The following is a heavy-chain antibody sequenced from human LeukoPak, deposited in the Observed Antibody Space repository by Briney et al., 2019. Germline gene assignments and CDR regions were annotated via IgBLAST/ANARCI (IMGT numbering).Heavy chain of an antibody. Sequence: GGSLRLSCAASGFTFSSYAMHWVRQAPGKGLEWVAVISYDGSTKYYADSVKGRFTISRDNSKNTLYLQMSSLRAEDTAVYYCARFNYYDSRTNWFDPWGQGTLVTVSS. CDR2: ISYDGSTK. J-gene: IGHJ5*02. D-gene: IGHD3-22*01. CDR1: GFTFSSYA. CDR3: ARFNYYDSRTNWFDP. V-gene: IGHV3-30-3*01.